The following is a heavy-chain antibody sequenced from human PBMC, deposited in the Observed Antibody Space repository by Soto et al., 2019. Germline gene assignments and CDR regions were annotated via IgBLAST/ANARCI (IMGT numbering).Heavy chain of an antibody. Sequence: GGSLRLSCAASGFSVRTNYMGWVRQAPGKGLEWVSVFESGGSIYYADSVKGRFIISRDNAKNTLYLQMNSLRVEDTAVYYCARAGVTPNFFDYWGQGTLVTVSS. D-gene: IGHD3-10*01. V-gene: IGHV3-53*01. CDR1: GFSVRTNY. CDR2: FESGGSI. J-gene: IGHJ4*02. CDR3: ARAGVTPNFFDY.